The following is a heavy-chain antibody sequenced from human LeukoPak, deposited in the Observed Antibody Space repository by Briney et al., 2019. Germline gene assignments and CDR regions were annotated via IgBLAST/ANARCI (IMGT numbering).Heavy chain of an antibody. D-gene: IGHD2-21*02. CDR2: IYYKGIT. J-gene: IGHJ5*02. Sequence: SETLSLTCVVPGGSISGYHWSWIRQPPGKGLEWIGYIYYKGITNYNPSLKSRVTISLDTSKSQFSLKLSSVTAADTAVYYCARLVAVTGTVDWFDPWGQGTVVTVSS. V-gene: IGHV4-59*08. CDR3: ARLVAVTGTVDWFDP. CDR1: GGSISGYH.